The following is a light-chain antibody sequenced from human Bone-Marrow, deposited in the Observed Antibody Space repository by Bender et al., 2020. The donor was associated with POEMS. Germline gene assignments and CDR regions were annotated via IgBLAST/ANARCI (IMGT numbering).Light chain of an antibody. J-gene: IGLJ3*02. CDR3: SSYTITSPV. CDR2: DVS. V-gene: IGLV2-14*03. CDR1: SSDVGAYNY. Sequence: QSALTQPASVSGSPGQSITISCTGTSSDVGAYNYVSWYQQHPGKAPKLMIYDVSNRPSGISNRFSGSKSGNMASLTISGLQAEDEADYYCSSYTITSPVFGGGTKLTVL.